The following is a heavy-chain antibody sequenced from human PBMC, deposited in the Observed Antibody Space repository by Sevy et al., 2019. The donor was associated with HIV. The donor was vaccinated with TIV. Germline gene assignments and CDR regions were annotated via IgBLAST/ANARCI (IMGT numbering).Heavy chain of an antibody. J-gene: IGHJ4*02. D-gene: IGHD3-22*01. Sequence: GGSLRLSCVASGFTFSTSVIHWVRQAPGKGLEWAAAISHDGNGKYYADSVKGRFTISRDNSKNTVYLQISSLSSEDTAVYYCAREGGSSGYCGYFDHWGQGTQVTVSS. CDR1: GFTFSTSV. CDR3: AREGGSSGYCGYFDH. V-gene: IGHV3-30-3*01. CDR2: ISHDGNGK.